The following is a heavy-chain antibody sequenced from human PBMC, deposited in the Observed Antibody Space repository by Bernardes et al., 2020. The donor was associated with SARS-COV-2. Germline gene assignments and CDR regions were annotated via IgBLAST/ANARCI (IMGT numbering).Heavy chain of an antibody. D-gene: IGHD3-22*01. CDR3: ARGCRPYYYDSSGYYYNAFDI. Sequence: GRSLRLSCAASGFTFSDYYMSWIRPAPGKGLEWVSYISSSGSTIYYADSVKGRCTISRDNAKNSLYLQMNSLRAEDTAVYYCARGCRPYYYDSSGYYYNAFDIWDQGTMVTVSS. CDR1: GFTFSDYY. J-gene: IGHJ3*02. V-gene: IGHV3-11*01. CDR2: ISSSGSTI.